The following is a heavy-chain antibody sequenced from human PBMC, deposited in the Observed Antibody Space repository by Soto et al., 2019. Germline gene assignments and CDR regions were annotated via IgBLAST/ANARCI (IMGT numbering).Heavy chain of an antibody. CDR3: ARDRGYCSGGSCEGGGWFDP. V-gene: IGHV4-31*03. CDR2: IYYSGST. J-gene: IGHJ5*02. Sequence: QVQLQESGPGLVKPSQTLSLTCTVSGGSISSGGYYWSWIRQHPGKGLEWIGYIYYSGSTYYNPSLKGRVTISVDTSKNQFSLKLSSVTAADTAVYYCARDRGYCSGGSCEGGGWFDPWGQGTLVTVSS. D-gene: IGHD2-15*01. CDR1: GGSISSGGYY.